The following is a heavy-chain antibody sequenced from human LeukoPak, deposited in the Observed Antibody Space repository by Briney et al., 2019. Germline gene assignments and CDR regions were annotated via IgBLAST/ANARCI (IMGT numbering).Heavy chain of an antibody. CDR1: GYSFTSYW. V-gene: IGHV5-10-1*01. D-gene: IGHD3-9*01. CDR3: ASSSDILTGYYIGPVDY. J-gene: IGHJ4*02. CDR2: IDPSDSYT. Sequence: GESLKISRKGSGYSFTSYWISWVRQMPGKGLEWMGRIDPSDSYTNYSPSFQGHVTISADKSISTAYLQWSSLKASDTAMYYCASSSDILTGYYIGPVDYWGQGTLVTVSS.